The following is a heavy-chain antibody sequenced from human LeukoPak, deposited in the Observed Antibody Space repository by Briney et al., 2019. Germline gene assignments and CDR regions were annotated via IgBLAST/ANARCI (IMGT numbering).Heavy chain of an antibody. V-gene: IGHV3-21*01. J-gene: IGHJ4*02. CDR1: GFTFSSYS. Sequence: GGSLRLSCAASGFTFSSYSMNWVRQAPGKGLEWVSSISSSSSYIYYADSVKGRFTISRDNAKNSLYLQMNSLRAEDTAAYYCARDKQWLVGYFDYWGQGTLVTVSS. CDR2: ISSSSSYI. D-gene: IGHD6-19*01. CDR3: ARDKQWLVGYFDY.